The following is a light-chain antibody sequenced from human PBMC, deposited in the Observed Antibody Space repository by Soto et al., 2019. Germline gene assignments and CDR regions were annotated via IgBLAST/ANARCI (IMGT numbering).Light chain of an antibody. CDR3: QQRSNWPPIT. J-gene: IGKJ5*01. CDR1: QSVHNF. V-gene: IGKV3-11*01. CDR2: GAS. Sequence: EVVLTQFPATLSLSPGDRAALSCKASQSVHNFLAWYQQRPGQAPRLLIYGASNRAAGIPDRFSGSGSGTDFTLTINSLEPEDFAVYSCQQRSNWPPITFGQGTRLDIK.